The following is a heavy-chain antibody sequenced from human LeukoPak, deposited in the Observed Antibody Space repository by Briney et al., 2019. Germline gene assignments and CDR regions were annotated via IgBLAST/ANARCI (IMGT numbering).Heavy chain of an antibody. CDR2: ISYDGSNK. V-gene: IGHV3-30*04. Sequence: GRSLRLSCAASGFTFSSYAMHWVRQAPGKGLEWVAVISYDGSNKYYADSVEGRFTISRDNSKNTLYLQMNSLRAEDTAVYYCAVGVTTYFDYWGQGTLVTVSS. D-gene: IGHD2-21*02. CDR1: GFTFSSYA. J-gene: IGHJ4*02. CDR3: AVGVTTYFDY.